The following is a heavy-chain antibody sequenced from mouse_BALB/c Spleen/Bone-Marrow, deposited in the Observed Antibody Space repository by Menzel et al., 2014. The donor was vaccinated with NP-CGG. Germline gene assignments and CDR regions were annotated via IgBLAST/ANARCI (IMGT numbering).Heavy chain of an antibody. V-gene: IGHV7-3*02. J-gene: IGHJ4*01. CDR2: IRNKANGYTT. CDR1: GFTFTDYY. Sequence: EVQVVESGGGLVQPGGSLRLSCATSGFTFTDYYMSWVRQPPGKALEWLGFIRNKANGYTTEYSASVKVRFTISRDNSQNILYLQMNTVRAEDSATYYCARDDYYAMDYWGQGTSVTVSS. CDR3: ARDDYYAMDY.